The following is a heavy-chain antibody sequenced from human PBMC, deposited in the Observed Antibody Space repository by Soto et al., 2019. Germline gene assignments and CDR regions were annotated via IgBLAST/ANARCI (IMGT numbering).Heavy chain of an antibody. D-gene: IGHD2-2*01. CDR3: ARDAGYFSSTSCGFDP. V-gene: IGHV1-69*01. J-gene: IGHJ5*02. CDR1: GGTFSSYA. Sequence: QVQLVQSGAEVKKPGSSVKVSCKASGGTFSSYAISWVRQAPGQGLEWMGGIIPIFGTANYAQKFQGRVTITADESTSTAYMELISLRSEDTAVYYCARDAGYFSSTSCGFDPWGQGTLVTVSS. CDR2: IIPIFGTA.